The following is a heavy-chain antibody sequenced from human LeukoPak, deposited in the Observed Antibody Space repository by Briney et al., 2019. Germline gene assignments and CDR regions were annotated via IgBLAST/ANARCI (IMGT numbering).Heavy chain of an antibody. CDR3: ARGLRNYYGMDV. CDR1: GFTFSSYS. J-gene: IGHJ6*02. CDR2: ISSSGSAK. D-gene: IGHD1-14*01. Sequence: QSGGSLRLSCAASGFTFSSYSMNWVRQAPGKGLEWVSYISSSGSAKYYADSVEGRFTISRDNAKNSLYLQMNSLRDEDTAVYYCARGLRNYYGMDVWGQGTTVTVS. V-gene: IGHV3-48*02.